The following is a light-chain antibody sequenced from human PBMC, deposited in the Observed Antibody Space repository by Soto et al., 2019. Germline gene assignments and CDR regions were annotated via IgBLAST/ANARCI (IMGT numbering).Light chain of an antibody. CDR2: NND. CDR1: GSNIGPNY. V-gene: IGLV1-47*02. CDR3: AAWDDSLSGRV. Sequence: QSVLTQPPSASGTPGQRVTMSCSGSGSNIGPNYVYWFQQFPGTAPKLLIYNNDQRPSGVPDRFSGSKSGTSASLGISGLRSEDEAGYYCAAWDDSLSGRVFGGGTKLTVL. J-gene: IGLJ3*02.